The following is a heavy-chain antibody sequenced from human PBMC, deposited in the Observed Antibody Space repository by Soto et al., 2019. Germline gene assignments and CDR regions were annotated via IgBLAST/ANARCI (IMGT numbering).Heavy chain of an antibody. D-gene: IGHD3-22*01. J-gene: IGHJ3*02. CDR1: GVSISMIDYY. CDR3: AREGGSYDSGGYLIRGAFDI. CDR2: FYFRGNS. V-gene: IGHV4-31*01. Sequence: KSWGTLSLTCSVSGVSISMIDYYWTWIRQHTEKGLEWIGNFYFRGNSYYSPSLDSHLTISVNTSKNKFSLKLISVTAADTAVYYCAREGGSYDSGGYLIRGAFDIWGQGTMVTVSS.